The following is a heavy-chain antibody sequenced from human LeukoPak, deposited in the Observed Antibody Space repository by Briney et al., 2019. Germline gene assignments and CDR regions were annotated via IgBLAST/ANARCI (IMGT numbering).Heavy chain of an antibody. V-gene: IGHV3-23*01. CDR2: ISGSGGNT. Sequence: GGSLRLSCAASGFTFSNYGMSWVRQAPGKGLEWVSAISGSGGNTYYADSVKGRFTISRDNSKNTLYLQMNSLRAEDTAVYYCAKGRSYPDYWGQGTLVTVSS. D-gene: IGHD1-26*01. J-gene: IGHJ4*02. CDR3: AKGRSYPDY. CDR1: GFTFSNYG.